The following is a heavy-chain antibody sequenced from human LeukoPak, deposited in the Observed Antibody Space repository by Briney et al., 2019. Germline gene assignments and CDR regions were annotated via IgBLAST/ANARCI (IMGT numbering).Heavy chain of an antibody. CDR3: ARGGIAVAGTLGY. V-gene: IGHV4-61*05. J-gene: IGHJ4*02. Sequence: SETLSLTCTVSGGSISSSSYYWGWIRQPPGKGLEWIGYIYYSGSTNYNPSLKSRVTISVDTSKNQFSLKLSSVTAADTAVYYCARGGIAVAGTLGYWGQGTLVTVSS. CDR2: IYYSGST. CDR1: GGSISSSSYY. D-gene: IGHD6-19*01.